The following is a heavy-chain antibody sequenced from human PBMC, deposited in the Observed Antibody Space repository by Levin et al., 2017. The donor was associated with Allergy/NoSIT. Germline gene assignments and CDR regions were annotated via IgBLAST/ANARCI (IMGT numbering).Heavy chain of an antibody. CDR3: ATGGSAAGPYYSYALEV. J-gene: IGHJ6*02. V-gene: IGHV3-48*03. CDR2: ISIGGTTI. CDR1: GFSFSSYE. Sequence: GESLKISCAASGFSFSSYEMNWVRQAPGKGLEWVSYISIGGTTIYYADSVKGRFTISRDNAKNSLYLYMNSLKAADTGVYYCATGGSAAGPYYSYALEVWGQGTTVIVSS. D-gene: IGHD6-25*01.